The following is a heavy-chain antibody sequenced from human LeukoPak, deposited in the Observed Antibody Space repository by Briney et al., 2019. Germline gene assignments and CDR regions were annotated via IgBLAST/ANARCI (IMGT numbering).Heavy chain of an antibody. D-gene: IGHD5-18*01. V-gene: IGHV3-30*03. J-gene: IGHJ4*02. CDR1: GFTFSSYW. CDR3: ARDPLRYSYGQNYFDY. CDR2: ISYDGSNK. Sequence: GGSLRLSCAASGFTFSSYWMSWVRQAPGKGLEWVAVISYDGSNKYYADSVKGRFTISRDNSKNTLYLQMNSLRAEDTAVYYCARDPLRYSYGQNYFDYWGQGTLVTVSS.